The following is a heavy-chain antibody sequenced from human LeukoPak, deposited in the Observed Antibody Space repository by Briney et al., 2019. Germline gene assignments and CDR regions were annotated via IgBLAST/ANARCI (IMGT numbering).Heavy chain of an antibody. CDR3: ARGPRYSFGSAFDY. D-gene: IGHD5-18*01. J-gene: IGHJ4*02. Sequence: GGSLRLSCAASGFTFSSYGMHWVRQAPGKGLEWVAVIWYDGSNKYYADSVKGRFTISRDNAKNTLYLQMNSLRAEDTAVYYCARGPRYSFGSAFDYWGQGTLVTVSS. V-gene: IGHV3-33*01. CDR2: IWYDGSNK. CDR1: GFTFSSYG.